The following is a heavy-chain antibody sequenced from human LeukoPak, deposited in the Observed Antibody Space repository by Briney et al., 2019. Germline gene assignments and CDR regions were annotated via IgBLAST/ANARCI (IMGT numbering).Heavy chain of an antibody. CDR1: GFTFSNYA. CDR3: ARETGSAVGSTDFDY. CDR2: ISYDENNK. D-gene: IGHD4-17*01. V-gene: IGHV3-30-3*01. J-gene: IGHJ4*02. Sequence: GGSLRLSCAASGFTFSNYAMHWVRQAPGKGLEWVAFISYDENNKYYADSVKGRFTISRDNSKNTLSLQMNSLRAEDTAVYYCARETGSAVGSTDFDYWGQGTLVTVSS.